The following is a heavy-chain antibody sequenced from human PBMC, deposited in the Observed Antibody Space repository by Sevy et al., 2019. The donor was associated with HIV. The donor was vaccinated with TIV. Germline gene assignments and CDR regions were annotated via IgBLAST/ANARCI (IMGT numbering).Heavy chain of an antibody. CDR3: ARGANNLYN. D-gene: IGHD3-10*01. Sequence: GGSLRLSCVASGFTFSRDWMTWVRQAPGKGLEWVAKIKADGSETYSVDSVKGRFSISRDNAKNALYLQMNSLRAEDTAVYYCARGANNLYNWGQGTLVTVSS. V-gene: IGHV3-7*01. CDR2: IKADGSET. J-gene: IGHJ4*02. CDR1: GFTFSRDW.